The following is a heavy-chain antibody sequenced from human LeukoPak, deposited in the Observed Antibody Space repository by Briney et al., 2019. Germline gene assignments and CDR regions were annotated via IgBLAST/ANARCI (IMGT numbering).Heavy chain of an antibody. CDR1: GFTFATYD. V-gene: IGHV3-30*02. CDR3: AKRGGSFIGYFDY. D-gene: IGHD1-26*01. J-gene: IGHJ4*02. Sequence: PGGSLRLSCAASGFTFATYDMHWVRQAPGKGLEWVAFIRYDASDTLYSDSVKGRFTISRDNSKNSLYLQMNSLSPGDTAVYYCAKRGGSFIGYFDYWGQGTLVTVSS. CDR2: IRYDASDT.